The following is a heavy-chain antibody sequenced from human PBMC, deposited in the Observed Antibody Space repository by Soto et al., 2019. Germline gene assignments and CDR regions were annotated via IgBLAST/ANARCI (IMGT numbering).Heavy chain of an antibody. CDR2: LRIGGSIT. CDR3: AKGHYYYDSSGYRHFDY. Sequence: EVQLLESGGGLVQPGGSLRLSCAASGFTFSNYAMSWVRQAPGKGLEWVSTLRIGGSITYYADSVKGRFTVSRDNSKNTLYLLMNGLRAEDTAVYYCAKGHYYYDSSGYRHFDYWGHGTLVTVSS. CDR1: GFTFSNYA. J-gene: IGHJ4*01. V-gene: IGHV3-23*01. D-gene: IGHD3-22*01.